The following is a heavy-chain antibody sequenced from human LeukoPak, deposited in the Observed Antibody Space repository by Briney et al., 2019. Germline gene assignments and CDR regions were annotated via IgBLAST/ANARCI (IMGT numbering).Heavy chain of an antibody. J-gene: IGHJ3*02. V-gene: IGHV4-30-4*08. CDR2: IYYSGST. CDR3: ARVPLAIDAFDI. Sequence: SETLSLTCTVSGGSISSGDYYWSWIRQPPGKGLEWIGYIYYSGSTYYNPSLKSRVTISVDTSKNQFSLKLSSVTAADTAVYYCARVPLAIDAFDIWGQGTMVTVSS. CDR1: GGSISSGDYY. D-gene: IGHD2-2*02.